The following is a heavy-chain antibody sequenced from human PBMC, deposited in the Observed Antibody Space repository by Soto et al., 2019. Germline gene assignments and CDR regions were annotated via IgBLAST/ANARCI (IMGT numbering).Heavy chain of an antibody. Sequence: GGSLRLSCAASGFTFSSYGMLWVRQAPGKGLEWVAVISYDGSNKYYADSVKGRFTISRDNSKNTLYLQMNSMRAEDTAVYYCAKDNWNSPYYYYGMDVWGQGTTVTVSS. CDR2: ISYDGSNK. V-gene: IGHV3-30*18. CDR3: AKDNWNSPYYYYGMDV. D-gene: IGHD1-7*01. J-gene: IGHJ6*02. CDR1: GFTFSSYG.